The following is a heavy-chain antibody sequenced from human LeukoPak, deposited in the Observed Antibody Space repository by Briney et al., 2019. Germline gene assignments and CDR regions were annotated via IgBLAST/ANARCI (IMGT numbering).Heavy chain of an antibody. Sequence: PGGSLRLYCAASGYTFSSYGMHWVRQAPGKGLVWVSRINSDGSSTIYADCVKGRFTISRDNAKNTLYLQVNSLRAEDTAVYYCARSPRSLWFGESPLSYGFDIWGQGTMVTVSS. V-gene: IGHV3-74*01. CDR3: ARSPRSLWFGESPLSYGFDI. J-gene: IGHJ3*02. CDR2: INSDGSST. CDR1: GYTFSSYG. D-gene: IGHD3-10*01.